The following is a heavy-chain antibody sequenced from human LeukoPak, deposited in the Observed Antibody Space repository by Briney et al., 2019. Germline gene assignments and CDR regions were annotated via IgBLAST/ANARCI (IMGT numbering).Heavy chain of an antibody. CDR3: ARGRGSAHKENWFDP. J-gene: IGHJ5*02. V-gene: IGHV1-8*01. CDR2: MNPNSGNT. Sequence: ASVKVSCKASGYTFTTYDINWVQQATGQGLEWMGWMNPNSGNTGYTQKFQGRVTMTRNTSISTAYMELSSLRSEDTAVYYCARGRGSAHKENWFDPWGQGTLVTVSS. D-gene: IGHD6-19*01. CDR1: GYTFTTYD.